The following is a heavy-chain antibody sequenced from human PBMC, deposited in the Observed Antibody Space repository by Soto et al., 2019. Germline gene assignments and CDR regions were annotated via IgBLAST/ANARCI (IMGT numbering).Heavy chain of an antibody. J-gene: IGHJ3*02. V-gene: IGHV3-48*03. CDR1: GFTFSSYE. CDR3: TKEKSVMYSGYDALDI. CDR2: ISSSGTI. Sequence: GGSLRLSCAASGFTFSSYEMDCVRQAPGKGLEWVAYISSSGTILYGDSVKGRFTISRDNADNSLYLQMNSLTAEDTAVYYCTKEKSVMYSGYDALDIWGRGTMVTVSS. D-gene: IGHD5-12*01.